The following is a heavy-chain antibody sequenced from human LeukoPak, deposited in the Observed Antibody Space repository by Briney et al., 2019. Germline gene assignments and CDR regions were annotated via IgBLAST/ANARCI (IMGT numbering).Heavy chain of an antibody. Sequence: QPGGSLRLSCAASGFAFSSYAMSWVRQAPGKGLEWVSSISAGGGGTYYADSVKGRFTISRDNSKNTLYVQMDSLRAEDTAVYYCARDSPPSSDTAIVGYWGQGTLVTVSS. CDR3: ARDSPPSSDTAIVGY. D-gene: IGHD5-18*01. J-gene: IGHJ4*02. CDR1: GFAFSSYA. CDR2: ISAGGGGT. V-gene: IGHV3-23*01.